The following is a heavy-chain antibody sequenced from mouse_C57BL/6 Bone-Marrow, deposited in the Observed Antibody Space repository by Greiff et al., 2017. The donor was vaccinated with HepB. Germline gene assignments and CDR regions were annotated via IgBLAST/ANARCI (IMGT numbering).Heavy chain of an antibody. CDR2: IRSKSNNYAT. Sequence: EVKLQESGGGLVQPKGSLKLSCAASGFSFNTYAMNWVRQAPGKGLEWVARIRSKSNNYATYYADSVKDRFTISRDDSESMLYLQMNNLKTEDTAMYYCVRLGTSAMDYWGQGTSVTVSS. V-gene: IGHV10-1*01. D-gene: IGHD2-13*01. J-gene: IGHJ4*01. CDR1: GFSFNTYA. CDR3: VRLGTSAMDY.